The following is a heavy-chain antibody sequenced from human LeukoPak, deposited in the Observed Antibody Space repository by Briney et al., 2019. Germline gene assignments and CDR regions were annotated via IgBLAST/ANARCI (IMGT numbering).Heavy chain of an antibody. J-gene: IGHJ6*03. D-gene: IGHD3-3*01. CDR1: GFTFSSYS. CDR3: ARVITIFGVVIADYYYYYMDV. CDR2: ISSSSSYI. V-gene: IGHV3-21*01. Sequence: PGGSLRLSCAASGFTFSSYSMNWVRQAPGKGLEWVSSISSSSSYIYYADSVKGRFTISRDNAKNSLYLQMNSLRAEDTAVYCCARVITIFGVVIADYYYYYMDVWGKGTTVTISS.